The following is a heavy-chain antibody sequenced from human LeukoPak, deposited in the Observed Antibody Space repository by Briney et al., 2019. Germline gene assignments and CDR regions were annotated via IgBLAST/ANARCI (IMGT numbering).Heavy chain of an antibody. D-gene: IGHD3-22*01. Sequence: GGSLRLSCAASGFTSSSYSMNWVRQAPGKGLEWVSSISSSSSYIYYADSVKGRFTISRDNAKNSLYLQMNSLRAEDTAVYYCARGGTMIVVVYFDYWGQGTLVTVSS. J-gene: IGHJ4*02. CDR3: ARGGTMIVVVYFDY. V-gene: IGHV3-21*01. CDR2: ISSSSSYI. CDR1: GFTSSSYS.